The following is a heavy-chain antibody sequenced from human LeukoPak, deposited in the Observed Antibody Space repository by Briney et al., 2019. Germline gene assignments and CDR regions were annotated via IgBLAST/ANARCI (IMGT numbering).Heavy chain of an antibody. CDR1: GFTFSSYA. J-gene: IGHJ1*01. Sequence: GGSLRLSCSASGFTFSSYAMHWVRQAPGKGLEYVSAISSNGGSTYYADSVKGRLTISRDNSKNTLYLQMSSLRAEDTAVCYCVKDHLGYCSSTSCYAGYFQHWGQGTLVTVSS. CDR2: ISSNGGST. CDR3: VKDHLGYCSSTSCYAGYFQH. D-gene: IGHD2-2*01. V-gene: IGHV3-64D*06.